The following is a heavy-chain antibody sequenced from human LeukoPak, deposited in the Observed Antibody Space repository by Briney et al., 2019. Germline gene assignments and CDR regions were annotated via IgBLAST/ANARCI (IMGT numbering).Heavy chain of an antibody. V-gene: IGHV4-38-2*02. J-gene: IGHJ6*03. CDR3: ARVKVAYPRFRTGYYMDV. Sequence: PSETLSLSCTVSDYSINSAYYWGWIRQPPGKGLEWIGRIYTSGSTNYNPSLKGRVTMSVDTSKNQFSLKLSSVTAADTAVYYCARVKVAYPRFRTGYYMDVWGKGTTVTVSS. D-gene: IGHD2-15*01. CDR1: DYSINSAYY. CDR2: IYTSGST.